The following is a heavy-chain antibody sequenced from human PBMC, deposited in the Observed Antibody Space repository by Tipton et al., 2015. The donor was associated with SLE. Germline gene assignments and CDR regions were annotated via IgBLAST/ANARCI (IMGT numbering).Heavy chain of an antibody. Sequence: QLVQSGAEVKKPGASVRVSCKASGYTFADYCIHWVRQAPGKGLEWVSGISWNSGSIGYADSVKGRFTISRDNAKKTLYLQMNSLRDEDTAVYYCARDHQGYDSSGYYRDYYYGMDVWGQGTTVTVSS. CDR2: ISWNSGSI. J-gene: IGHJ6*02. D-gene: IGHD3-22*01. V-gene: IGHV3-9*01. CDR3: ARDHQGYDSSGYYRDYYYGMDV. CDR1: GYTFADYC.